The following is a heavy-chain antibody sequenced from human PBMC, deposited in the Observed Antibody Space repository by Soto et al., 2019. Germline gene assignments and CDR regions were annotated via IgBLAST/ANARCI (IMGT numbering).Heavy chain of an antibody. CDR3: VRAGVGATPNDY. D-gene: IGHD1-26*01. CDR1: GYTFTSYA. CDR2: INAGNGNT. Sequence: QVQLVQSGAEEKKPGASVKVSCKASGYTFTSYAMHWVREAPGQRLEWMGGINAGNGNTKYAQKFQGGVTITRDTSASTAYMELSSLRSEDTAVYYCVRAGVGATPNDYWGQGTLVTVSS. V-gene: IGHV1-3*05. J-gene: IGHJ4*02.